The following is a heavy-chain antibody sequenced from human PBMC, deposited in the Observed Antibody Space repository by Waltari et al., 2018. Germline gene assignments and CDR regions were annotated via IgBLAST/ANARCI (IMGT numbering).Heavy chain of an antibody. J-gene: IGHJ4*02. V-gene: IGHV3-7*01. D-gene: IGHD2-2*01. CDR2: INQDGSET. CDR1: GFRFSTYW. Sequence: EVQLVDSGGGLVQPGGSLRLSCAASGFRFSTYWMTWVRQGPGKGLEWVANINQDGSETHYVDSVKGRFTISRDNTRNSLYLQMNSLRAEDTAVYYCGRSLAPAYWGQGTLVTVSS. CDR3: GRSLAPAY.